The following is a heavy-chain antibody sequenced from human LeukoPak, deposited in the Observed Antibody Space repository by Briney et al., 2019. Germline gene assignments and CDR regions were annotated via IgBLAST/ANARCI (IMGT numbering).Heavy chain of an antibody. D-gene: IGHD1-26*01. V-gene: IGHV3-48*04. CDR1: GFTFSTYA. CDR3: AKDMGWELQGWFDP. Sequence: SGGSLRLSCAASGFTFSTYAMDWVRQAPGKGLEWVSYLSSSSSVIYHADSVKGRFTISRDNAKNSLYLQMNSLRAEDTALYYCAKDMGWELQGWFDPWGQGTLVTVSS. J-gene: IGHJ5*02. CDR2: LSSSSSVI.